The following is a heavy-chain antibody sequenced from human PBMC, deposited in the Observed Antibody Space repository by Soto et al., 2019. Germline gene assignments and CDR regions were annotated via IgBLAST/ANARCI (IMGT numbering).Heavy chain of an antibody. CDR1: GFTFSSYG. J-gene: IGHJ4*02. CDR3: AKDLQGFFDY. Sequence: QVQLVESGGGVVQPGRSLRLSCAASGFTFSSYGMHWVRQAPGKGLEWVAVISYDGSNKYYADSVKGRFTISRNNSKNTLYMQMNRLRAEDTAVYYCAKDLQGFFDYWGQGTLVTVSS. V-gene: IGHV3-30*18. D-gene: IGHD1-1*01. CDR2: ISYDGSNK.